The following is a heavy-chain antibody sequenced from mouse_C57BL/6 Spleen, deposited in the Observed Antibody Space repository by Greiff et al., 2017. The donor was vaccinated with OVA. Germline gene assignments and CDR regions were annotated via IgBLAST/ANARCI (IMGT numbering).Heavy chain of an antibody. CDR3: AREEGNVYYAMDY. D-gene: IGHD2-1*01. CDR1: GYAFSSYW. V-gene: IGHV1-80*01. J-gene: IGHJ4*01. CDR2: IYPGDGDT. Sequence: QVQLKQSGAELVKPGASVKISCKASGYAFSSYWMNWVKQRPGQGLEWIGQIYPGDGDTNDNGKFKGKATLTADKSSSTAYMQLSSLTSEDSAVYFCAREEGNVYYAMDYWGQGTSVTVSS.